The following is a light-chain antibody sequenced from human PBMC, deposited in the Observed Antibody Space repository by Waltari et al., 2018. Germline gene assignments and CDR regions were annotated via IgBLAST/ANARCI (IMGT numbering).Light chain of an antibody. CDR2: AAS. CDR3: QQSYTTPWT. V-gene: IGKV1-39*01. CDR1: QGITNN. J-gene: IGKJ1*01. Sequence: DIQMTQSPSSLSASIGDTVSFTCRASQGITNNLNWYRQQPGKAPEFVMYAASSLRPRFSGSISGTEYTLTISSLQPEDFATYFCQQSYTTPWTFGQGTKVEIK.